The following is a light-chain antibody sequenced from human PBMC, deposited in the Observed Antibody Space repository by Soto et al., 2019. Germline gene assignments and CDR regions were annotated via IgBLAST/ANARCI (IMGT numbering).Light chain of an antibody. V-gene: IGKV3-15*01. J-gene: IGKJ5*01. CDR3: QQYNNWPPVT. Sequence: ETVMTQSPGTLSVSPGERVTLSCRASQSVSNNLAWYQQRSGQAPRLLIYGASTRATGVPARFSGSGSGTDFTLTISSLQSEDFAVYYCQQYNNWPPVTLGQGTRLEIK. CDR1: QSVSNN. CDR2: GAS.